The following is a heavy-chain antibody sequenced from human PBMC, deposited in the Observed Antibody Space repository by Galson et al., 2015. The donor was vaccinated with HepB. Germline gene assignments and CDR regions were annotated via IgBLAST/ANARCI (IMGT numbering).Heavy chain of an antibody. D-gene: IGHD3-22*01. Sequence: SLRLSCAASGFTFSGYVMHWVRQAPGKGLEWVAVISYDGSHKYYADSVKGRFTISRDNSKNTLYLQMNSLRAEDTAVYYCAIYYYDSSGYEDGGYYFDYWGQGTLVTVSS. CDR3: AIYYYDSSGYEDGGYYFDY. V-gene: IGHV3-30*03. CDR1: GFTFSGYV. J-gene: IGHJ4*02. CDR2: ISYDGSHK.